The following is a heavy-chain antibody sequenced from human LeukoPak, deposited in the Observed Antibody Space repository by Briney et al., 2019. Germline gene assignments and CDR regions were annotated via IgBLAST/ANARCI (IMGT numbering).Heavy chain of an antibody. CDR1: GGTFSSYA. D-gene: IGHD4-11*01. CDR2: IIPIFGIA. CDR3: AGDKDDYSNYGPPSGMDV. Sequence: SVKVSCKASGGTFSSYAISWVRQAPGQGLEWMGRIIPIFGIANYAQKFQGRVTITADKSTSTAYMELSSLRSEDTAVYYCAGDKDDYSNYGPPSGMDVWGQGTTVTVSS. J-gene: IGHJ6*02. V-gene: IGHV1-69*04.